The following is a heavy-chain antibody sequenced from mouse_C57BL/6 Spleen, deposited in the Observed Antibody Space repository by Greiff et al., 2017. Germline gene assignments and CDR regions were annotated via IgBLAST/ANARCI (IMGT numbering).Heavy chain of an antibody. V-gene: IGHV14-2*01. J-gene: IGHJ2*01. CDR3: AYSNYSLDY. CDR1: GFNITDYY. D-gene: IGHD2-5*01. CDR2: IDPEDGAT. Sequence: VQLQQSGAELVKPGASVKLSCTASGFNITDYYMHWVKQRPEQGLEWLGRIDPEDGATKSAPIFQGQATIKADTYANTAYLQLSTLESEDTAVYYCAYSNYSLDYWGQGTTVTVSS.